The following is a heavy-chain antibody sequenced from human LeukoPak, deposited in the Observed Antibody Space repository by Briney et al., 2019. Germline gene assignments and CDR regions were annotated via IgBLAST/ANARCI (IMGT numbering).Heavy chain of an antibody. J-gene: IGHJ4*02. D-gene: IGHD3-22*01. CDR1: GFTFSSNY. CDR2: IYSGGST. V-gene: IGHV3-53*01. Sequence: PGGSLRLSCAASGFTFSSNYMSWVRQAPGKGLEWVSVIYSGGSTYYADSVKGRFTISRDNSKNTLYLQMNSLRAEDTAVYYCATAPYYYDSSGYTYWGQGTLVTVSS. CDR3: ATAPYYYDSSGYTY.